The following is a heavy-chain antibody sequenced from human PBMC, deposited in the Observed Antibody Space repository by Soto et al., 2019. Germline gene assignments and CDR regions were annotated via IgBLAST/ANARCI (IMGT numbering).Heavy chain of an antibody. J-gene: IGHJ4*02. Sequence: QVQLVESGGGVVQPGRSLRLSCAASGFTFSSYGMHWVRQAPGKGLEWVAVISYDGSNKYYADSVKGRFTISRDNSKNTLYLQMNSLRAEDTAVYYCAKAAGPTLFYFDYWGQGTLVTVSS. CDR3: AKAAGPTLFYFDY. CDR1: GFTFSSYG. CDR2: ISYDGSNK. D-gene: IGHD1-7*01. V-gene: IGHV3-30*18.